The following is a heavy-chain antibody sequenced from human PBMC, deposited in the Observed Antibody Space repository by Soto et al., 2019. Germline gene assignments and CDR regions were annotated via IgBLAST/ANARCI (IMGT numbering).Heavy chain of an antibody. Sequence: QVQLKESGPGLVKPADTLSLKCTVSGGSITPYYWSWIRLTPGGGLEWIGYVSYNGNTNYNPSLKSRVSISADTSKNEFSLKLTSLTAADAAIYFCARQQYTVVTAFDVWGQGTMVAVSS. J-gene: IGHJ3*01. D-gene: IGHD2-15*01. V-gene: IGHV4-59*07. CDR1: GGSITPYY. CDR3: ARQQYTVVTAFDV. CDR2: VSYNGNT.